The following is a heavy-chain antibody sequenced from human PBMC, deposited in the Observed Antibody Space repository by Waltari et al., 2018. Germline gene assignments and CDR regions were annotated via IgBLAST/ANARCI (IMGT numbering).Heavy chain of an antibody. CDR1: GFTVSSNS. D-gene: IGHD6-19*01. Sequence: EVQLVESGGGLIQPGGSLRLSCDASGFTVSSNSLSWARQAPGKGREWVSVIYSGGSTYYADSVKGRFTISRDNSKNTLYLQMNSLRAEDTAVYYCAREVESSGWYYMDVWGQGTTVTVSS. CDR2: IYSGGST. V-gene: IGHV3-53*01. J-gene: IGHJ6*02. CDR3: AREVESSGWYYMDV.